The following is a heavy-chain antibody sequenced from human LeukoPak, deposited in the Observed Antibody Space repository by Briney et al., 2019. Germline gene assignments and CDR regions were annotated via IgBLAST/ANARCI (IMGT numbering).Heavy chain of an antibody. J-gene: IGHJ4*02. D-gene: IGHD3-16*01. CDR1: GYTFTGYF. V-gene: IGHV1-2*02. Sequence: ASVKVSCKASGYTFTGYFMHWVRQAPGQGLEWMGWINPNSGDTNYAQKFQGRVTMTRDTSISTAYMELSRLRSDDTAVYYCARVRYRLAETYIDYWGQGTLVTVSS. CDR3: ARVRYRLAETYIDY. CDR2: INPNSGDT.